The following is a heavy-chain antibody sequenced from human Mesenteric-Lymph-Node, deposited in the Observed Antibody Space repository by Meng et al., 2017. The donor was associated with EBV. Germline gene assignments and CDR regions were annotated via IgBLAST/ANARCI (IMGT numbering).Heavy chain of an antibody. D-gene: IGHD6-6*01. V-gene: IGHV1-18*01. CDR2: IYTFNDDT. CDR3: ARTYSSTSHFDY. CDR1: GYIFSHYG. J-gene: IGHJ4*02. Sequence: TGSEVKNPGDSVKVSCKTSGYIFSHYGIDWVRQAPGQGLEWMGWIYTFNDDTIYAESFQDRVTLTTDTSTSTVYMELKSLRSDDTAVYYCARTYSSTSHFDYWGQGSLVTVSS.